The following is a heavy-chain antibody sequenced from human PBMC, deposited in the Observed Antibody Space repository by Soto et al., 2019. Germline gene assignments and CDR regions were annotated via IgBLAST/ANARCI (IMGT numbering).Heavy chain of an antibody. CDR1: GGSISSGGYY. Sequence: QVQLQESGPGLVKPSQTLSLTCTVSGGSISSGGYYWSWIRQHPGKGLEWIGYIYNSGSTYYNPSLKSRVTISIDTSKNQFSLRMSSVTAADTAVYYCARGRMVHSSWVHFTYWGQGTLVTVSS. CDR2: IYNSGST. D-gene: IGHD3-10*01. CDR3: ARGRMVHSSWVHFTY. V-gene: IGHV4-31*03. J-gene: IGHJ4*02.